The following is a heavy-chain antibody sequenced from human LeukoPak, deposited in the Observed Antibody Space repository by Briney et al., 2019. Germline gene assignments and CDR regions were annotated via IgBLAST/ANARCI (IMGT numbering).Heavy chain of an antibody. V-gene: IGHV1-69*05. CDR2: IIPIFGTA. Sequence: SVKVSCKASGGTFSSYAISWVRQAPGQGLEWMGGIIPIFGTANYAQKFQGRVTITTDESTSTAYMELSSLRSEDTAVYYCASLPASRSWYRDYYMDVWGKGTTVTVSS. CDR1: GGTFSSYA. D-gene: IGHD6-13*01. CDR3: ASLPASRSWYRDYYMDV. J-gene: IGHJ6*03.